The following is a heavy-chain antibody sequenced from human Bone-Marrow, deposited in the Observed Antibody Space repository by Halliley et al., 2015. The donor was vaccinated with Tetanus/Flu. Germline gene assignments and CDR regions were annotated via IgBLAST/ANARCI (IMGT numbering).Heavy chain of an antibody. V-gene: IGHV3-74*01. J-gene: IGHJ4*02. Sequence: SDGSSTESADSVKGRFTISRDNAKNTLYLLMNNLRADDTAVYYCARGPLLHGYCSNGACHIDYWGQGTLVTVSS. CDR2: SDGSST. CDR3: ARGPLLHGYCSNGACHIDY. D-gene: IGHD2-8*01.